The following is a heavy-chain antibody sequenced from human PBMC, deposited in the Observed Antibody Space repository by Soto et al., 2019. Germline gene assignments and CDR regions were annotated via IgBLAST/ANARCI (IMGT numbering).Heavy chain of an antibody. CDR3: ARVQIAARPAYYYYYYGMDV. CDR1: GYTLTSYG. J-gene: IGHJ6*02. D-gene: IGHD6-6*01. V-gene: IGHV1-18*01. Sequence: ASVKVSCKASGYTLTSYGISWVRQAPGQGLEWMGWISAYNGNTNYAQKLQGRVTMTTDTSTSTAYMELRSLRSDDTAVYYCARVQIAARPAYYYYYYGMDVWGQGTTVTVSS. CDR2: ISAYNGNT.